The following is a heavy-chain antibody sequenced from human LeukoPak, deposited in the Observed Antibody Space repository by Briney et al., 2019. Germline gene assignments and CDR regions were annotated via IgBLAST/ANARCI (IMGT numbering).Heavy chain of an antibody. V-gene: IGHV3-15*01. CDR1: GFTFSNAW. Sequence: PGGSLRLSCAASGFTFSNAWMSWVRQAPGKGLEWVGRIKSKTDGGTTDYAASVKGRFTISRDDSKNTLYLQMNSLKTEDTAVYYCTTDPTRIAVATLNIDYWGQGTLVTVSS. CDR2: IKSKTDGGTT. CDR3: TTDPTRIAVATLNIDY. D-gene: IGHD6-19*01. J-gene: IGHJ4*02.